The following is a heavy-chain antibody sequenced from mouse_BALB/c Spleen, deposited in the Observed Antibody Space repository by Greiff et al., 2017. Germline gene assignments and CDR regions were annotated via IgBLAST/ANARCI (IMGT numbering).Heavy chain of an antibody. CDR3: ARSPPFAY. J-gene: IGHJ3*01. Sequence: QVQLQQSGAELAKPGASVKMSCKASGYTFTSYWMHWVKQRPGQGLEWIGYINPSTGYTEYNQKFKDKATLTADKSSSTAYMQLSSLTSEDSAVYYCARSPPFAYWGQGTLVTVSA. V-gene: IGHV1-7*01. CDR2: INPSTGYT. CDR1: GYTFTSYW.